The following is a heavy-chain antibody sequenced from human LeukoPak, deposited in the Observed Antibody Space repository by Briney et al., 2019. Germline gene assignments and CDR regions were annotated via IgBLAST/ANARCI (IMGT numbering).Heavy chain of an antibody. CDR3: AKDAFSSGWELFDY. D-gene: IGHD6-19*01. CDR2: ISYDGSDK. Sequence: PGGSLRLSCAASGFTFSSYGMHWVRQAPGKGLEWVAVISYDGSDKYYADSVKGRFTISRGNSKNTLYLQMNSLRAEDTAVYSCAKDAFSSGWELFDYWGQGTLVTVSS. CDR1: GFTFSSYG. V-gene: IGHV3-30*18. J-gene: IGHJ4*02.